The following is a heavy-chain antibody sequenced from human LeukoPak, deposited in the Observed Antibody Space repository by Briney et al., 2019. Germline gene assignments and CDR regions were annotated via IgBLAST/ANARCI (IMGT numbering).Heavy chain of an antibody. J-gene: IGHJ5*02. CDR2: MNPNSGNT. V-gene: IGHV1-8*03. CDR3: ARAGDDYVWGSYRNWFDP. Sequence: GASVKVSCKASGYTFTSYDINWVRQATGQGLEWMGWMNPNSGNTGYAQKFQGRVTIIRNTSISTAYMELSSLRSEDTAVYYCARAGDDYVWGSYRNWFDPWGQGTLVTVSS. CDR1: GYTFTSYD. D-gene: IGHD3-16*02.